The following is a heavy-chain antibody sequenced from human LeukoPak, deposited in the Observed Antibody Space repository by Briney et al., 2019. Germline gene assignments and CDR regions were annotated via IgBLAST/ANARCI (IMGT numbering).Heavy chain of an antibody. J-gene: IGHJ4*02. CDR3: TRERTYNSEDY. D-gene: IGHD1-14*01. CDR1: GFIFENYA. V-gene: IGHV3-9*01. Sequence: GGSLRLSCAASGFIFENYAMHWVRLLPGKGLEWVSGISYNGGVVAYMDSVRGRFTISRDNAKNSLYLQMNSLRVEDTAMYYCTRERTYNSEDYWGQGTLVTVSS. CDR2: ISYNGGVV.